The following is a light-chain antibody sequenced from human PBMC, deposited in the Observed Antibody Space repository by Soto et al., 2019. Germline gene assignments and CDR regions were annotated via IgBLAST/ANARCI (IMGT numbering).Light chain of an antibody. CDR1: QDITKY. V-gene: IGKV1-9*01. Sequence: DILFTRSPSFLSASAGDRVTITCRASQDITKYLAWFQQKPGRAPKLLIYGAFTLQRGVPSRFSGRGSGTEFTLTISSLQPEDFATYYCQQVDTYPMTFGGGTKVDIK. CDR3: QQVDTYPMT. CDR2: GAF. J-gene: IGKJ4*01.